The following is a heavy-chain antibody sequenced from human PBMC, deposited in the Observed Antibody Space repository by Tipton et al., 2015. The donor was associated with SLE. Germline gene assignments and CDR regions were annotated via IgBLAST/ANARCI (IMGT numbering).Heavy chain of an antibody. CDR3: ARGRDRGYFDY. V-gene: IGHV1-8*01. J-gene: IGHJ4*02. CDR1: GYTFTNHD. CDR2: MNPKSANT. D-gene: IGHD2-15*01. Sequence: QSGPEVKKPGASVKVSCKASGYTFTNHDINWVRQATGQGLEGMGWMNPKSANTGYAQKFQGRVTMTRDTSISTAYMELSSLRSEDTAVYYCARGRDRGYFDYWGQGTRVTVSS.